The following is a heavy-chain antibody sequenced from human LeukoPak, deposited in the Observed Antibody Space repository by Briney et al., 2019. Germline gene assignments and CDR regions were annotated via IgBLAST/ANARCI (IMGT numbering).Heavy chain of an antibody. CDR3: ARESGVATIKYYYYYYYMDV. CDR2: IYTSGST. J-gene: IGHJ6*03. V-gene: IGHV4-4*07. Sequence: SETLSLTCTVSGGSISSYYWSWIWQPAGKGLEWIGRIYTSGSTNYNPSLTSRVTMSVDTSKNQFSLKLSSVTAADTAVYYCARESGVATIKYYYYYYYMDVWGKGTTVTISS. CDR1: GGSISSYY. D-gene: IGHD5-12*01.